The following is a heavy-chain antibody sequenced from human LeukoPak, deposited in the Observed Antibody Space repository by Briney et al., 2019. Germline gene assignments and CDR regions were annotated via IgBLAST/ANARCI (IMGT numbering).Heavy chain of an antibody. Sequence: SETLSLTCTVSGGSLSSSTYYWGWIRQPPEKGLEWIGSIYYSGSTYYNPSLKSRVTISVDTSKNQFSLKLSSVTAADTAVYFCARHRDYYDTWGHGTLVTVSS. CDR2: IYYSGST. D-gene: IGHD3-22*01. CDR3: ARHRDYYDT. CDR1: GGSLSSSTYY. V-gene: IGHV4-39*01. J-gene: IGHJ4*01.